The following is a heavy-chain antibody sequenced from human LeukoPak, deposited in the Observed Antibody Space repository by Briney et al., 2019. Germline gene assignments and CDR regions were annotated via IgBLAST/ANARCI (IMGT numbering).Heavy chain of an antibody. CDR3: ARDLVLARLFDY. Sequence: SQTLSLTCTVSGGSISSGDYYWSWIRQPPGKGLEWIGYIYYSGSTYYNPSLKSRVTISVHTSKNQFSLKLSSVTAADTAVYYCARDLVLARLFDYWGQGTLVTVSS. V-gene: IGHV4-30-4*08. D-gene: IGHD3-3*01. CDR2: IYYSGST. CDR1: GGSISSGDYY. J-gene: IGHJ4*02.